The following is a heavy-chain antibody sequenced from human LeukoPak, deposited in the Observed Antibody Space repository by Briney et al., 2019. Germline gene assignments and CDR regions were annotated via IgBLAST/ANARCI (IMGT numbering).Heavy chain of an antibody. CDR3: ASRSSGYSSGWLVFDY. J-gene: IGHJ4*02. CDR2: IYYSGST. Sequence: SETLSLTCSVSGGSISNSGYYWGWIRQPPGKGLEWIGSIYYSGSTYYNPSLKSRVTISVDTSKNQFSLKLSSVTAADTAVYYCASRSSGYSSGWLVFDYWGQGTLVTVSS. D-gene: IGHD6-19*01. V-gene: IGHV4-39*01. CDR1: GGSISNSGYY.